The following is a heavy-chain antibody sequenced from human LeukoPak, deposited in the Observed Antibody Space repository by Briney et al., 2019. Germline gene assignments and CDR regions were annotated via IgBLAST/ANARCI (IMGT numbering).Heavy chain of an antibody. D-gene: IGHD2-2*01. V-gene: IGHV3-30*02. J-gene: IGHJ4*02. Sequence: GGSLRLSCAASGFTFSSYSMNWVRQAPGKGLEWVAFMQYAGTETYYADSVKGRFTISRDNSKNTLYLQMNSLRPEDTTVYYCAKDSGGGLCYFDYWGQGTLVTVSS. CDR3: AKDSGGGLCYFDY. CDR2: MQYAGTET. CDR1: GFTFSSYS.